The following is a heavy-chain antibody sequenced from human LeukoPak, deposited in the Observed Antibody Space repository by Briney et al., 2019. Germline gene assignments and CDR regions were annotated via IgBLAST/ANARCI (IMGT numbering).Heavy chain of an antibody. CDR3: ASASSHRIAAGGDY. CDR1: GFSVSSNY. Sequence: GGSLRLSCAASGFSVSSNYISWVRQAPGKGLEWVSIIYSDGSTFHADSVKGRFTISRDNAKNTLYLQMNSLRAEDTAVYYCASASSHRIAAGGDYWGQGTLVTVSS. V-gene: IGHV3-53*01. CDR2: IYSDGST. J-gene: IGHJ4*02. D-gene: IGHD6-13*01.